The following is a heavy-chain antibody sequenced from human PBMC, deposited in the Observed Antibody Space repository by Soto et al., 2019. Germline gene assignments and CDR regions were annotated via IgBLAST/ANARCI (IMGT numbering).Heavy chain of an antibody. Sequence: SETLSLTCAVYGGSFSGYYWSWIRQPPGKGLEWIGEINHSGSTNYNPSLKSRVTISVDTSKNQFSLKLSSVTAADTAVYYCARMRGYSGYLLMGYYYYYMDVWGKGTSVTVSS. D-gene: IGHD5-12*01. J-gene: IGHJ6*03. CDR2: INHSGST. CDR1: GGSFSGYY. V-gene: IGHV4-34*01. CDR3: ARMRGYSGYLLMGYYYYYMDV.